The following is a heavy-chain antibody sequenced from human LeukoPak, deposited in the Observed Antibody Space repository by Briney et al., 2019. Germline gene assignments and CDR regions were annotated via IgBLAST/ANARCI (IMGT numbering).Heavy chain of an antibody. CDR2: IYYSGST. J-gene: IGHJ3*02. D-gene: IGHD6-6*01. V-gene: IGHV4-39*01. CDR1: GGSISSSSYY. Sequence: SETLSLTCTVSGGSISSSSYYWGWIRQPPGKGLEWIGSIYYSGSTYYNPSLKSRVTISVDTSKNQFSLKLSSVTAADTAVYYCARGRIAARPDDAFDIWGQGTMVTVSS. CDR3: ARGRIAARPDDAFDI.